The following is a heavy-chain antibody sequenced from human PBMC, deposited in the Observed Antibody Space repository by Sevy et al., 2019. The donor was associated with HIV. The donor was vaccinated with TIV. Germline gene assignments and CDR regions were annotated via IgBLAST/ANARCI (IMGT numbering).Heavy chain of an antibody. CDR3: AKDPRGGSSYDAFDI. V-gene: IGHV3-23*01. CDR2: ISGSGGST. J-gene: IGHJ3*02. D-gene: IGHD6-6*01. Sequence: GGYLRLSCAASGFTFSSYAMSWVRQAPGKGLEWVSAISGSGGSTYYADSVKGRFTISRDNSKNTLYLQMNSLRAEDTAVYYCAKDPRGGSSYDAFDIWGQGTMVTVSS. CDR1: GFTFSSYA.